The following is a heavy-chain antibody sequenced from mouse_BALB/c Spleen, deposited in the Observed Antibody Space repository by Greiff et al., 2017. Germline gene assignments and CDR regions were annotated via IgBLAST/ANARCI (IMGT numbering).Heavy chain of an antibody. CDR2: IWAGGST. V-gene: IGHV2-9*02. J-gene: IGHJ4*01. D-gene: IGHD1-1*01. CDR1: GFSLTSYG. CDR3: ARDGGSSYSAMDY. Sequence: QVQLKESGPGLVAPSQSLSITCTVSGFSLTSYGVHWVRQPPGKGLEWLGVIWAGGSTNYNSALMSRLSISKDNSKSQVFLKMNSLQTDDTAMYYCARDGGSSYSAMDYWGQGTSVTVSS.